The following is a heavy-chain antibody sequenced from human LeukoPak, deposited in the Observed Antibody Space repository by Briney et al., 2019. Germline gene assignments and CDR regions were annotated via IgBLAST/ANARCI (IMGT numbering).Heavy chain of an antibody. J-gene: IGHJ4*02. CDR2: ISYDGSIN. CDR3: ARDRRYCSGGSCYFDYFFDY. D-gene: IGHD2-15*01. V-gene: IGHV3-30*04. Sequence: GTSLRLSCAASGFTFNSYAVHWVRQAPGKGLEWVAVISYDGSINFYAAPVKGRFTISRDNSKNTLYLQMNSLRIDDTALYFCARDRRYCSGGSCYFDYFFDYWGQGTLVTVSS. CDR1: GFTFNSYA.